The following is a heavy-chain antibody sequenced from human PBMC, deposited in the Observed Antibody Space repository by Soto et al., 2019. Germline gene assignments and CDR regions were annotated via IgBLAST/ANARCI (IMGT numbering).Heavy chain of an antibody. J-gene: IGHJ4*02. CDR1: GGSVNTGYW. V-gene: IGHV4-4*02. CDR3: ARGVSYRWVY. D-gene: IGHD3-16*02. Sequence: QVQLQESGPGLVKPSGTLSLTCAVSGGSVNTGYWWRWVRQPPGKGLEWIGEVPHSGTTNYIRSLTSRLTMSLGESGNQVSLELTSVAAAATAVYYCARGVSYRWVYWGQGTLVTVSS. CDR2: VPHSGTT.